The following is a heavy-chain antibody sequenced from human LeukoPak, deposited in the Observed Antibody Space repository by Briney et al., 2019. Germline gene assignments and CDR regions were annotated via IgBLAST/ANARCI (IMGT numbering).Heavy chain of an antibody. CDR2: ISGSGGST. J-gene: IGHJ4*02. CDR3: AKRSSSGSLIYYFDY. V-gene: IGHV3-23*01. D-gene: IGHD6-19*01. CDR1: GFTFSSYA. Sequence: PGGSLRLSCAASGFTFSSYAMSWVRQAPGKGLEWVSAISGSGGSTYYADSVKGRFTISRDNSKNTLYLQMNSLRAEDTAVYYCAKRSSSGSLIYYFDYWGQGTLVTVSS.